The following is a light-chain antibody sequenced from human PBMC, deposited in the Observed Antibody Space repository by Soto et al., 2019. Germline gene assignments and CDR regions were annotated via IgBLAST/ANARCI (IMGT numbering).Light chain of an antibody. J-gene: IGKJ1*01. CDR1: QSVSSN. CDR2: DIS. V-gene: IGKV3-15*01. CDR3: QQYNNWPPWT. Sequence: EIVMTQSPATLSVSPGERATLSCRASQSVSSNLAWYQQKPGQAPRLIIYDISTRAAGVPARFSGSGSGTEFTLTISSLQSEDFAVYYCQQYNNWPPWTFGQGTKVDIK.